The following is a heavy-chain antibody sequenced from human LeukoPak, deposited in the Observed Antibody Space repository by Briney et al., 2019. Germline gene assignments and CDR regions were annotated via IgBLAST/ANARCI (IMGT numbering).Heavy chain of an antibody. D-gene: IGHD1-26*01. CDR3: ARALDGRERADFDY. Sequence: AGGSLRLSCAASGFTFSSYSMNWVRQAPGKGLEWVSSISSSSSYIYYADSVKGRFTISRDNAKNSLYLQMNSLRAEDTAVYYCARALDGRERADFDYWGQGTLVTVSS. J-gene: IGHJ4*02. CDR1: GFTFSSYS. CDR2: ISSSSSYI. V-gene: IGHV3-21*01.